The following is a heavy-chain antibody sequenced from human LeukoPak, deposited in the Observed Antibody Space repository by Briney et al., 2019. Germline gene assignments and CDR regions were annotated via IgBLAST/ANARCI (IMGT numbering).Heavy chain of an antibody. J-gene: IGHJ3*02. CDR3: ARPLIAAAAPDAFDI. Sequence: PSETLSLTCTVSGGSISSYYWSWIRQPPRKGLEWIGYIYYSGSTNYNPSLKSRVTISVDTSKNQFSLKLSSVTAADTAVYYCARPLIAAAAPDAFDIWGQGTMVTVSS. D-gene: IGHD6-13*01. CDR2: IYYSGST. CDR1: GGSISSYY. V-gene: IGHV4-59*08.